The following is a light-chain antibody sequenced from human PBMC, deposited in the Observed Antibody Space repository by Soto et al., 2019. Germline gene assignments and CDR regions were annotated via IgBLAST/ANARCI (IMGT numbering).Light chain of an antibody. CDR1: SSDVGGYNH. V-gene: IGLV2-11*01. CDR3: WSYKARFTLV. J-gene: IGLJ3*02. Sequence: QSALTQPRSVSGSPGQSVTISCTGTSSDVGGYNHGSWYQHHPGKGPKLMIYDVSHRPSGVPDRFSGSKSGTTASLTISVLKAEDEAAYYCWSYKARFTLVFGGGTKLTVL. CDR2: DVS.